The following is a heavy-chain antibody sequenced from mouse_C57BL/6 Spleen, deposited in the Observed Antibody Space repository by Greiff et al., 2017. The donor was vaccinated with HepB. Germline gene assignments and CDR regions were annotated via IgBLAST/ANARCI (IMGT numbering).Heavy chain of an antibody. V-gene: IGHV1-64*01. D-gene: IGHD1-1*01. Sequence: VQLQQPGAELVKPGASVKLSCKASGYTFTSYWMHWVKQRPGQGLEWIGMIHPDSGSTNYNEKFKSKATLTVDKSSSTAYMQLSSLTSEDSAVYYCARDGSSGFAYWGQGTLVTVSA. CDR3: ARDGSSGFAY. CDR2: IHPDSGST. J-gene: IGHJ3*01. CDR1: GYTFTSYW.